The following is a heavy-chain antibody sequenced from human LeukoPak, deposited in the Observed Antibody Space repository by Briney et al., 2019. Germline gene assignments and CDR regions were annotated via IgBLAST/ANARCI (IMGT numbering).Heavy chain of an antibody. Sequence: GGSLRLSCAASGFTFSSYAMHWVRQAPGKGLEWVAVISYDGSNKYYADSVKGRFTISRDNSKNTLYLQMNSLRAEDTAVYYCARDPESGYFDYWGQGTLVTVSS. CDR1: GFTFSSYA. J-gene: IGHJ4*02. CDR3: ARDPESGYFDY. V-gene: IGHV3-30-3*01. CDR2: ISYDGSNK. D-gene: IGHD3-22*01.